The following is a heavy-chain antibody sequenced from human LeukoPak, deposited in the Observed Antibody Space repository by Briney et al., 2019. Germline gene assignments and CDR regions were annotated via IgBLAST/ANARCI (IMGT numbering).Heavy chain of an antibody. CDR3: AKDAQASSSWSEFFDY. V-gene: IGHV3-23*01. J-gene: IGHJ4*02. CDR2: ISGDGVST. D-gene: IGHD6-13*01. CDR1: GFTFSSYA. Sequence: QAGGSLRLSCAASGFTFSSYAMSWVRQAPGKGLEWVSGISGDGVSTYYADSVKGRFTVTRDKSKNMLFLQMNSLRAEDTAVYYCAKDAQASSSWSEFFDYWGQGTLVTVSS.